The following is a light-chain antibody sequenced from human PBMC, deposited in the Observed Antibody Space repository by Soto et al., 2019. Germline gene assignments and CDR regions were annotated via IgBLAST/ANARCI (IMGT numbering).Light chain of an antibody. CDR1: TSDIGAYNY. CDR2: EVS. Sequence: QSALTQPASVSGSPGQSITISCTGMTSDIGAYNYVSWYQQHPGAAPKLLISEVSNRPSGVSDRFSGSKSGNTASLIISGLQAEDEADYYCTSYTTSSTRVFGTGTKLTVL. J-gene: IGLJ1*01. V-gene: IGLV2-14*01. CDR3: TSYTTSSTRV.